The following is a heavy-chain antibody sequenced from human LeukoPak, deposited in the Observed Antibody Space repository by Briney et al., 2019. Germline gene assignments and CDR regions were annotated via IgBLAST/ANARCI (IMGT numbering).Heavy chain of an antibody. V-gene: IGHV1-18*01. Sequence: ASVKVSFKASGYTFTSYGISWVRQAPGQGLEWMGWISAYNGNTNYAQKLQGRVTMTTDTSTSTAYMELRSLRSDDTAVYYCARFSVPRSGWYYYYCYGMDVWGQGTTVTVSS. CDR1: GYTFTSYG. D-gene: IGHD6-19*01. CDR3: ARFSVPRSGWYYYYCYGMDV. J-gene: IGHJ6*02. CDR2: ISAYNGNT.